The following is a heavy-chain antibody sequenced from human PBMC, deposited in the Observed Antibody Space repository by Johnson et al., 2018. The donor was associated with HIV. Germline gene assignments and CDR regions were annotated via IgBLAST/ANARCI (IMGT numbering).Heavy chain of an antibody. Sequence: VLLVESGGGLVQPGGSLRLSCAASGFTVSSNYMSWVRQAPGKGLEWVSGLNWNGGSTGYADSVKGRFTISRDNSKNSLYLQMNSLRTEDTALYYCAKDGSGDVRGAFDIWGQGTMVTVSS. J-gene: IGHJ3*02. CDR2: LNWNGGST. V-gene: IGHV3-20*04. CDR1: GFTVSSNY. D-gene: IGHD3-10*02. CDR3: AKDGSGDVRGAFDI.